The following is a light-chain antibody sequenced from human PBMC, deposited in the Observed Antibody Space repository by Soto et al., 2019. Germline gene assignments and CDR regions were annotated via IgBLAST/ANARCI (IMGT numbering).Light chain of an antibody. V-gene: IGKV1-27*01. CDR3: QKYYTAPET. CDR2: DAS. CDR1: QGIGNY. Sequence: DIQMTQSPSSLSASVGDRVTITCRASQGIGNYLAWYQQKPGQVPKNLIYDASTLQSGVPSRFSGSGSGTDFTLTISSLPPEDVATYYCQKYYTAPETFGQGTKVEIK. J-gene: IGKJ1*01.